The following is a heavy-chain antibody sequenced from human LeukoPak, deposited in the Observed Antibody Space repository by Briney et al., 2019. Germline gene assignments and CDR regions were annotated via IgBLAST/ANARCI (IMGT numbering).Heavy chain of an antibody. CDR1: GFTVSSNY. V-gene: IGHV3-9*01. CDR3: AKGARRARHFDY. CDR2: ISWNSGSI. J-gene: IGHJ4*02. D-gene: IGHD6-6*01. Sequence: GGSLRLSCAASGFTVSSNYMSWVRQAPGKGLEWVSGISWNSGSIGYADSVKGRFTISRDNAKNSLYLQMNSLRAEDTALYYCAKGARRARHFDYWGQGTLVTVSS.